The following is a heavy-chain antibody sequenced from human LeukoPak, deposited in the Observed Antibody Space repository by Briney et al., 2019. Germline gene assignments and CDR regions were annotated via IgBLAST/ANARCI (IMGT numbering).Heavy chain of an antibody. CDR2: ISSSSSYI. Sequence: GGSLRLSCAASGFTFSSYTMNWVRQAPGKGLEWVSSISSSSSYIYYADSVKGRFTISRDNAKKSLYLQMNSLRAEDTAVYYCAKDFHGVTMVRGVISYFDYWGQGTLVTVSS. CDR1: GFTFSSYT. V-gene: IGHV3-21*01. D-gene: IGHD3-10*01. J-gene: IGHJ4*02. CDR3: AKDFHGVTMVRGVISYFDY.